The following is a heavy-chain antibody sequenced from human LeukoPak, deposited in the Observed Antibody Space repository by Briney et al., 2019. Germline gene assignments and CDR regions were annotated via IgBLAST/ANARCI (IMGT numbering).Heavy chain of an antibody. CDR2: IYSGGST. V-gene: IGHV3-66*01. CDR3: ARDYSSSWYDY. D-gene: IGHD6-13*01. J-gene: IGHJ4*02. CDR1: GFAVSSNY. Sequence: PGGSLRLSCAASGFAVSSNYMSWVRQAPGKGLEWVSVIYSGGSTYYADSVKGRFTISRDNPKNTLYLQMNSLRAEDTAVYYCARDYSSSWYDYWGQGTLVTVSS.